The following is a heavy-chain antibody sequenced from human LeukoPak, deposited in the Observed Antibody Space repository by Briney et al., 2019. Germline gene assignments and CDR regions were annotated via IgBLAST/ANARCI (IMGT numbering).Heavy chain of an antibody. J-gene: IGHJ5*02. V-gene: IGHV1-2*06. CDR3: ARDRITMVRGATKNWFDP. D-gene: IGHD3-10*01. Sequence: ASVKVSCKASGYTFTGYYMHWVRQAPGQGLEWMGRINPNSGGTNYAQKFQGRVTMTRDTSISTAYMELSRLRSDDTAVYYCARDRITMVRGATKNWFDPWGQGTLVTVSS. CDR2: INPNSGGT. CDR1: GYTFTGYY.